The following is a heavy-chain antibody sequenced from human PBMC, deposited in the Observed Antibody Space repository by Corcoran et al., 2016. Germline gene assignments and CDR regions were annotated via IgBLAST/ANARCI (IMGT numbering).Heavy chain of an antibody. V-gene: IGHV2-70*01. CDR1: GFSLSTSGMC. CDR2: IAWDDDK. J-gene: IGHJ4*02. D-gene: IGHD1-26*01. CDR3: ARTAGELPDYYFDY. Sequence: QVTLRESGPALVKPTQTLTLTCTFSGFSLSTSGMCVSWIRQPPGKALEWLALIAWDDDKYYSTSLKTRLTISKDTSKNQVVLTMTNMDPVDTATYYCARTAGELPDYYFDYWGQGTPVTVSS.